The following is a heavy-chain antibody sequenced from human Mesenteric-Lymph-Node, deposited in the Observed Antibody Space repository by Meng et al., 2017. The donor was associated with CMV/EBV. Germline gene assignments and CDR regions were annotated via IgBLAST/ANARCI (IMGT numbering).Heavy chain of an antibody. V-gene: IGHV3-15*01. CDR3: TTDAVVIPPN. CDR2: IKSKTDGGTT. Sequence: GESLKISCAASGFTFSNAWMSWVRQAPGKGLEWVGRIKSKTDGGTTDYAAPVKGRFTISRDDSKNTLYLQMNSLKTEDTAVYYCTTDAVVIPPNWGQGTLVTVSS. D-gene: IGHD3-22*01. J-gene: IGHJ4*02. CDR1: GFTFSNAW.